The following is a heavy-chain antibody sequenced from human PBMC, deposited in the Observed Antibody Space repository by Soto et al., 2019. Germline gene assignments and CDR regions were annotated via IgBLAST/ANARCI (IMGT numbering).Heavy chain of an antibody. CDR3: ARYDFWSGYSYGY. CDR1: GFTFSSYS. V-gene: IGHV3-21*01. CDR2: ISSSSSYI. J-gene: IGHJ4*02. D-gene: IGHD3-3*01. Sequence: GGSLRLSCAASGFTFSSYSMNWVRQAPGKGLEWVSSISSSSSYIYYADSVKGRFTISRDNAKNSLYLQMNSLRAEDTAVYYCARYDFWSGYSYGYWGQGTLVTVSS.